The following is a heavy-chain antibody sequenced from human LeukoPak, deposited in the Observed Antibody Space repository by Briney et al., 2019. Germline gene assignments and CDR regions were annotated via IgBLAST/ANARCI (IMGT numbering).Heavy chain of an antibody. D-gene: IGHD2-15*01. Sequence: SETLSLTCTVSGVSISSYYWSWIRQPPGKGLEWIGNIYYSGSTNYNPSLKSRVTISVDTSKNQFSLKLSSVTAADTAVYYCARQCSGGSCYANFDHWGQGTLVTVSS. J-gene: IGHJ4*02. CDR3: ARQCSGGSCYANFDH. V-gene: IGHV4-59*01. CDR1: GVSISSYY. CDR2: IYYSGST.